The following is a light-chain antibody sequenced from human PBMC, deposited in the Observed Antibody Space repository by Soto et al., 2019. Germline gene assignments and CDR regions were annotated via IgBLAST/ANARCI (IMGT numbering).Light chain of an antibody. V-gene: IGKV3D-20*02. CDR1: QTVSSNY. CDR2: GAS. CDR3: QQSTDRPPWK. Sequence: EIILTQSPDTLSLSPGEIATLSCSASQTVSSNYLAWYQQKPGQAPRLLIYGASTRATGIPARFRGSGSGTDFTLSISSLEPEDFAVYYCQQSTDRPPWKFGQGTKVDIK. J-gene: IGKJ1*01.